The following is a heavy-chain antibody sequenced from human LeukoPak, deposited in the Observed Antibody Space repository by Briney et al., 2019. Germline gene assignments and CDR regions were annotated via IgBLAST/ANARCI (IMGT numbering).Heavy chain of an antibody. J-gene: IGHJ4*02. CDR3: ASISDYYDSSGYSTYFDY. CDR1: GYTFTSYG. CDR2: INPNSGGT. Sequence: ASVKVSCKASGYTFTSYGISWVRQAPGQGLEWMGRINPNSGGTNYAQKFQGRVTMTRDTSISTAYMELSRLRSDDTAVYYCASISDYYDSSGYSTYFDYWGQGTLVTVSS. D-gene: IGHD3-22*01. V-gene: IGHV1-2*06.